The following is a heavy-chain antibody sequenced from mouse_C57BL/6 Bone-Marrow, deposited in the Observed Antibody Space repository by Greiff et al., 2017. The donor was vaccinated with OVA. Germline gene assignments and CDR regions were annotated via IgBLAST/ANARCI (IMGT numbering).Heavy chain of an antibody. CDR2: IYPGNSDT. CDR1: GYTFTSYW. V-gene: IGHV1-5*01. J-gene: IGHJ4*01. D-gene: IGHD2-4*01. CDR3: TKSYEYDLSMDY. Sequence: VQLQQSGTVLARPGASVKMSCKTSGYTFTSYWMHWVKQRPGQGLDWLGAIYPGNSDTSYNQKFKGKAKRTAVTSDRTVNMEVSSLTNDDTAVYYCTKSYEYDLSMDYWGQGTSVTVSS.